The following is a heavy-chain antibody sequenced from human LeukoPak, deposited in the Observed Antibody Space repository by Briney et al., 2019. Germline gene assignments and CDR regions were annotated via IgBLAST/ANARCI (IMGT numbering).Heavy chain of an antibody. CDR2: INPSGGST. V-gene: IGHV1-46*01. CDR1: GYTFTGYY. CDR3: ARALPHRRLMDTTMEQHWFDP. J-gene: IGHJ5*02. D-gene: IGHD5-18*01. Sequence: ASVKVSCKASGYTFTGYYMHWVRQAPGQGLEWMGLINPSGGSTRYAQKFQGRVTMARDMSTSTVYMELSSLRSEDTAVYYCARALPHRRLMDTTMEQHWFDPWGQGTLVTVSS.